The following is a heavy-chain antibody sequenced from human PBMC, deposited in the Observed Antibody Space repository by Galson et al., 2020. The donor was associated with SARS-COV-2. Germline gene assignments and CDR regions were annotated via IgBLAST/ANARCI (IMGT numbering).Heavy chain of an antibody. CDR3: ARAVGTAAFYYWYFYL. Sequence: GGSLRLSCAASGLTFNKYTMNWVRQSPGKGPEWLSSMSSSGTQIFYAASVRGRFTISRDDARNSLYLQMNSLSAGDTAVYYCARAVGTAAFYYWYFYLWGRGTLVTVSS. J-gene: IGHJ2*01. CDR2: MSSSGTQI. CDR1: GLTFNKYT. D-gene: IGHD6-13*01. V-gene: IGHV3-21*01.